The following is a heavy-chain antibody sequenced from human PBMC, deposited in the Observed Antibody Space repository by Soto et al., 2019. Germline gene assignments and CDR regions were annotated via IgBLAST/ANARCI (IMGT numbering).Heavy chain of an antibody. V-gene: IGHV4-4*02. Sequence: QVQLQESGPGLVKPSGTLSLTCVVSGGPISGSNYWSWVRLSPGKGLEWIGEISHSGRTNYNPSLRSRVTISIDTSNNQFFLILASVTAADTATYYCARDMGSGIRWTMWDSWFDLWGQGILVTVSS. D-gene: IGHD3-10*02. J-gene: IGHJ5*02. CDR2: ISHSGRT. CDR3: ARDMGSGIRWTMWDSWFDL. CDR1: GGPISGSNY.